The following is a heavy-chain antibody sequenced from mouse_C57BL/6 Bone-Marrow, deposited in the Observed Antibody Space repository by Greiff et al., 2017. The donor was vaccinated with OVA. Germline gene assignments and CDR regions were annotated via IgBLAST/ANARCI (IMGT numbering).Heavy chain of an antibody. CDR1: GYTFTDYY. V-gene: IGHV1-75*01. D-gene: IGHD2-12*01. CDR2: IFPGSGST. Sequence: QVQLKQSGPELVKPGASVKISCKASGYTFTDYYINWVKQRPGQGLEWIGWIFPGSGSTYYNEKFKGKATLTVDKSSSTAYMLLSSLTSEDSVVYFCARDAPLRYYAMDYWGQGTSVTVSS. CDR3: ARDAPLRYYAMDY. J-gene: IGHJ4*01.